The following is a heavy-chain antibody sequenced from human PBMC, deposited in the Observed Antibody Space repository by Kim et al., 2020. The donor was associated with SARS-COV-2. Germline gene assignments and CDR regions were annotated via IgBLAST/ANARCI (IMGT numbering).Heavy chain of an antibody. J-gene: IGHJ4*02. Sequence: YTPSLKSRVTISVDTSKTQFSLKLSSVTAADTAVYYCAGSPGIAYRRREYWGQGTLVTVSS. V-gene: IGHV4-34*01. CDR3: AGSPGIAYRRREY. D-gene: IGHD6-13*01.